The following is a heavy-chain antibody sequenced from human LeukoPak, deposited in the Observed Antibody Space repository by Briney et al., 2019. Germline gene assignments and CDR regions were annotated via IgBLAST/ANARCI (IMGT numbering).Heavy chain of an antibody. CDR2: ISSSSSHI. D-gene: IGHD4-17*01. CDR1: GFTFSSYS. CDR3: ARVLTTVTRNFDY. V-gene: IGHV3-21*01. J-gene: IGHJ4*02. Sequence: KPGGSLRLSCAASGFTFSSYSMNWVRQAPGKGLEWVSSISSSSSHIYYADSVKARFTISRDNAKNSLYLQMNSLRAEDTAVYYCARVLTTVTRNFDYWGQGTLVTVSS.